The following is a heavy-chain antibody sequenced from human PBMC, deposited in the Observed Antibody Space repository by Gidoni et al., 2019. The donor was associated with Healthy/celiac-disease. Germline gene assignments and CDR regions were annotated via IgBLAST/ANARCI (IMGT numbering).Heavy chain of an antibody. J-gene: IGHJ3*02. D-gene: IGHD5-12*01. Sequence: QVQLVESGGGVVQPGRSLRLSCAASGITFSSYAMHWVRQAPGKGLEWVAVILYDGSNKYYADSVKGRFTISRDNSKNTLYLQMNSLRAEDTAVYYCARDQGVRGYSGYDLLDAFDIWGQGTMVTVSS. CDR1: GITFSSYA. CDR2: ILYDGSNK. V-gene: IGHV3-30*04. CDR3: ARDQGVRGYSGYDLLDAFDI.